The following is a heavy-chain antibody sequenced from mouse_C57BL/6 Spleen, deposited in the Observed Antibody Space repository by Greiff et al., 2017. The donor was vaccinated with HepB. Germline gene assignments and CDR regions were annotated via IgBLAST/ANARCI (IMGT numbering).Heavy chain of an antibody. J-gene: IGHJ2*01. V-gene: IGHV1-82*01. Sequence: VQLQQSGPELVKPGASVKISCKASGYAFSSSWMNWVKQRPGKGLEWIGRIYPGDGDTNYNGKFKGKATLTADKSSSTAYMQLSSLTSEDSAVYFGARLITTVVDYFDYWGQGTTLTVSS. CDR1: GYAFSSSW. CDR3: ARLITTVVDYFDY. CDR2: IYPGDGDT. D-gene: IGHD1-1*01.